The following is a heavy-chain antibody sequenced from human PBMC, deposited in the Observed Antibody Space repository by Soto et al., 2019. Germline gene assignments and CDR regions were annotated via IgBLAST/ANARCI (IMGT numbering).Heavy chain of an antibody. CDR3: AKVGHLPYDFWSGSALYYYYGMDV. D-gene: IGHD3-3*01. J-gene: IGHJ6*02. CDR2: ISYDGSNK. Sequence: GGSLRLSCAASGFTFSSYGMHWVRQAPGKGLEWVAVISYDGSNKYYADSVKGRFTISRDNSKNTLYLQMNSLRAEDTAVYYCAKVGHLPYDFWSGSALYYYYGMDVWGQGTTVTVSS. V-gene: IGHV3-30*18. CDR1: GFTFSSYG.